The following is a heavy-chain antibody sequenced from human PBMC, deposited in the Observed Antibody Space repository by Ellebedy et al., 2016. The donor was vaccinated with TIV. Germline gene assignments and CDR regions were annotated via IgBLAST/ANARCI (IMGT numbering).Heavy chain of an antibody. D-gene: IGHD3-22*01. V-gene: IGHV4-59*01. J-gene: IGHJ4*02. CDR2: IYYSGST. CDR3: ARDKSRTMIALDY. Sequence: MPGGSLRLSCTVSGGSISSYYWSWIRQPPGKGLEWIGYIYYSGSTNYNPSLKSRVTIAVDTSKKQISLKLSSVTAADTAVYYCARDKSRTMIALDYWGQGTLVTVSS. CDR1: GGSISSYY.